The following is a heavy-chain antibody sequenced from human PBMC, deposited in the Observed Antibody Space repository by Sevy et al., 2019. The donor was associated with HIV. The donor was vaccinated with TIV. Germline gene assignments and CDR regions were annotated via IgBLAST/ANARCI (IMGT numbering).Heavy chain of an antibody. V-gene: IGHV3-11*01. D-gene: IGHD3-10*01. J-gene: IGHJ6*02. CDR2: ISSSGSTI. Sequence: GGSLRLSCAASGFTFSDYYMSWIRQAPGKGLEWVSYISSSGSTIYYADSVKGRFTISRDNAKNSLYLQMNSLRAEDTAVYYCEREAGSGSYYQQIDYYYGMDVWGQGTTVTVSS. CDR3: EREAGSGSYYQQIDYYYGMDV. CDR1: GFTFSDYY.